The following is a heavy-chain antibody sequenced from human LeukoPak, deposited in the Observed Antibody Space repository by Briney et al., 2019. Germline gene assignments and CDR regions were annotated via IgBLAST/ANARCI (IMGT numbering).Heavy chain of an antibody. CDR3: AREMYYYGSGFDY. V-gene: IGHV3-21*01. CDR1: GFTFSSYE. CDR2: ISSSSSYI. Sequence: GGSLRLSCAASGFTFSSYEMNWVRQAPGKGLEWVSSISSSSSYIYYADSVKGRFTISRDNAKNSLYLQMNSLRAEDTAVYYCAREMYYYGSGFDYWGQGTLVTVSS. J-gene: IGHJ4*02. D-gene: IGHD3-10*01.